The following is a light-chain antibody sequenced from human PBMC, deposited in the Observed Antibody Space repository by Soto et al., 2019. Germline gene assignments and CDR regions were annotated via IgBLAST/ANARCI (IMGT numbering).Light chain of an antibody. CDR3: QSYDSNLSGYV. CDR1: SSNIGAGSD. CDR2: GNN. V-gene: IGLV1-40*01. J-gene: IGLJ1*01. Sequence: QSVLTQPPSVSGAPGQRVTISCTGSSSNIGAGSDVHWYQQLPGTAPKLLIYGNNNRPSGVPDRFSGSKSGTSASLAITGLQPEDEADYYCQSYDSNLSGYVFGTGTKLTV.